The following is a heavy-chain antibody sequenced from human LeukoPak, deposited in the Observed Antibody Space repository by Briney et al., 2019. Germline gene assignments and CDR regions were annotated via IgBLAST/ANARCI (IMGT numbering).Heavy chain of an antibody. CDR1: GSIFTSYW. V-gene: IGHV5-51*01. D-gene: IGHD6-13*01. J-gene: IGHJ4*02. CDR3: ARRDSSSWSPTDY. Sequence: GESLKISCKCSGSIFTSYWIGWVRQLPGKGLEWMGIIYPGDSDTRYSPSFQGQVTISADKSISTAYLQWSSLKASDTAMYYCARRDSSSWSPTDYWGQGTLVTVSS. CDR2: IYPGDSDT.